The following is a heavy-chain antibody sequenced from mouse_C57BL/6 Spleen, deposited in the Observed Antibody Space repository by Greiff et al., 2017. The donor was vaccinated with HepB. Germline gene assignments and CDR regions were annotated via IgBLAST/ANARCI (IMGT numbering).Heavy chain of an antibody. D-gene: IGHD1-1*01. V-gene: IGHV1-76*01. Sequence: VQLQQSGAELVRPGASVKLSCKASGYTFTDYYINWVKQRPGQGLEWIARIYPGSGNTYYNEKFKGKATLTAEKSSSTAYMQLSSLTSEDSAVYFCASGLLRYWGQGTSVTVSS. J-gene: IGHJ4*01. CDR2: IYPGSGNT. CDR3: ASGLLRY. CDR1: GYTFTDYY.